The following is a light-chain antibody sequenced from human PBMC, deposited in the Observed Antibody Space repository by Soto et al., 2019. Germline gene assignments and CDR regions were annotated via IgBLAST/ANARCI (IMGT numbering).Light chain of an antibody. CDR2: AAS. CDR1: QSISSS. V-gene: IGKV1-39*01. Sequence: DIQTTQSPSSLSASVGDRVTITCRTSQSISSSLNWYQQKPGKVPKLLIYAASTLQSGVPSRFSGSGSGTDFTLTISSLQPEDVATYYCQQSYSTPHTFGQGTKLEI. J-gene: IGKJ2*01. CDR3: QQSYSTPHT.